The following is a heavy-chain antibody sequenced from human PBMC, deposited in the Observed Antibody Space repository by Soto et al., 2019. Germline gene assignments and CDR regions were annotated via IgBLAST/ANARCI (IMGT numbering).Heavy chain of an antibody. J-gene: IGHJ4*02. CDR3: ARDELALGVWLWFGDDY. CDR1: GYTFTSYG. Sequence: QVQLVQSGAEVKKPGASVKVSCKASGYTFTSYGISWVRQAPGQGLEWMGWISAYNGNTNYAQKLQGRVTITTDTSTSRAYMELRSLRSADTAVYYGARDELALGVWLWFGDDYWGQGTLVTVSS. V-gene: IGHV1-18*01. D-gene: IGHD3-10*01. CDR2: ISAYNGNT.